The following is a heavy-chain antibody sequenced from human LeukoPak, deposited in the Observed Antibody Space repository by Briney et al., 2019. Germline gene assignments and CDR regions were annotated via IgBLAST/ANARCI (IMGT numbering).Heavy chain of an antibody. Sequence: GGSLRLSCAVSGFTFSNYAMSWVRQAPGKGLEWVGRIKSKTDGGTTDYAAPVKGRFTISRDDSKNTLYLQMNSLKTEDTAVYYCTTDLGWLPFDYWGQGTLVTVSS. D-gene: IGHD3-22*01. CDR3: TTDLGWLPFDY. J-gene: IGHJ4*02. CDR2: IKSKTDGGTT. V-gene: IGHV3-15*01. CDR1: GFTFSNYA.